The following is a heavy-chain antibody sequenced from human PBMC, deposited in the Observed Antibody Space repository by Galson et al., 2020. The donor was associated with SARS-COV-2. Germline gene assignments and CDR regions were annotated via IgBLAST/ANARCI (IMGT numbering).Heavy chain of an antibody. J-gene: IGHJ6*03. CDR3: ARASKHYNLLTSYINCYYCYMDV. CDR1: GYTFPSYD. CDR2: MNPKSGNT. Sequence: GESLKIPCKAPGYTFPSYDINRVRQATGQGPEWMGWMNPKSGNTDHAQRFQVRVTITMDTSISTAYLELGSLRSEDTAVYYCARASKHYNLLTSYINCYYCYMDVWGKGNTITNSS. V-gene: IGHV1-8*03. D-gene: IGHD3-9*01.